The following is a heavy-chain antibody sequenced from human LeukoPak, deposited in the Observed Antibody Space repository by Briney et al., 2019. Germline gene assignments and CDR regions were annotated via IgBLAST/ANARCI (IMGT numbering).Heavy chain of an antibody. D-gene: IGHD4-23*01. CDR1: GYTFTSYA. Sequence: GASVKVSCKASGYTFTSYAMNWVRQAPGQGLEWMGWINTNTGNPTYAQGFTGRFVFSLDTSVSTAYLQINTPKAEDTAVYYCARPELRWSAYYYMDVWGKGTTVTVSS. CDR3: ARPELRWSAYYYMDV. CDR2: INTNTGNP. J-gene: IGHJ6*03. V-gene: IGHV7-4-1*02.